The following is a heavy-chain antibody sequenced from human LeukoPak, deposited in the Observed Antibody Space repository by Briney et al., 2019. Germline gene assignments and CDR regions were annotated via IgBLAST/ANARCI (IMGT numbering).Heavy chain of an antibody. J-gene: IGHJ3*02. CDR2: IREDGSEK. Sequence: GGSLRLSCVASGFTFSSSWMTWVRQAPGKGLEWVASIREDGSEKYYVASVKGRFTISRDNAKNSLYLQMNSLRAEDTAVYYCARAGGTYYGIAFDIWGQGTMVTVSS. D-gene: IGHD1-26*01. V-gene: IGHV3-7*01. CDR1: GFTFSSSW. CDR3: ARAGGTYYGIAFDI.